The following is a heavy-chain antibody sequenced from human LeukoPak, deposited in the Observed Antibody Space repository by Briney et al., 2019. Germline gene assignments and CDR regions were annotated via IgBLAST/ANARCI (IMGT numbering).Heavy chain of an antibody. J-gene: IGHJ4*02. CDR2: ISAYNGNT. D-gene: IGHD3-10*01. Sequence: ASVKVSCKASGYTSTSYGISWVRQAPGQGLEWVGWISAYNGNTNYAQKLQGRVTMTTDTSTSTAYMELRSLRSDDTAVYYCARDRDYYGSGSYHDYWGQGTLVTVSS. CDR1: GYTSTSYG. V-gene: IGHV1-18*01. CDR3: ARDRDYYGSGSYHDY.